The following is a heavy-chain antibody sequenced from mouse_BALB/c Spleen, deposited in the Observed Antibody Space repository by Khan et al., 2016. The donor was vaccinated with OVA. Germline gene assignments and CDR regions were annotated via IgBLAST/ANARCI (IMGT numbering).Heavy chain of an antibody. CDR3: ARDRYYCSPGDYFDY. V-gene: IGHV14-3*02. Sequence: VQLQQPGAELVKPGASVKLSCTASGFNIKDTYMHWVKQRPEQGLEWIGRIDPANGNTKYDPKFQGKATITADTSSNTAYLQLSSLTSEDTAVYYCARDRYYCSPGDYFDYWGQGTTLTVSS. D-gene: IGHD1-1*01. CDR1: GFNIKDTY. J-gene: IGHJ2*01. CDR2: IDPANGNT.